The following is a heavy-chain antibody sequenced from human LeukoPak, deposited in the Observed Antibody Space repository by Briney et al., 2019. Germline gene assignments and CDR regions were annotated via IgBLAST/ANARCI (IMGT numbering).Heavy chain of an antibody. CDR3: ARETSQKGAHYMDV. D-gene: IGHD3-16*01. V-gene: IGHV4-39*07. J-gene: IGHJ6*03. Sequence: PSETLSLTCTVSGGSISSSSYYWRWIRQPPGKGLEWIGSIYYSGSTYYNPSLKSRVTISVDTSKNQFSLKLSSVTAADTAVYYCARETSQKGAHYMDVWGKGTTVTISS. CDR1: GGSISSSSYY. CDR2: IYYSGST.